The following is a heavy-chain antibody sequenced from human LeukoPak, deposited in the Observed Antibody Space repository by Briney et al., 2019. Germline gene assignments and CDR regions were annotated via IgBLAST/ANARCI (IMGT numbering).Heavy chain of an antibody. V-gene: IGHV4-34*01. CDR1: GGSFSGYC. D-gene: IGHD3-3*02. CDR3: ARHFHYYYYYMDV. J-gene: IGHJ6*03. CDR2: INHSGST. Sequence: SETLSLTCAVSGGSFSGYCWTWIRQSPGKGLEWIGEINHSGSTNYNPSLKSRVTISVDTSKNQFSLKLSSVTAADTAVYYCARHFHYYYYYMDVWGKGTTVTISS.